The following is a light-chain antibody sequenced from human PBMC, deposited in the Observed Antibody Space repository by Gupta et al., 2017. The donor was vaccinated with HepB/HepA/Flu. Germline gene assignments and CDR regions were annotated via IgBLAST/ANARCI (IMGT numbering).Light chain of an antibody. CDR3: QKYNSAPRT. J-gene: IGKJ1*01. CDR2: GAS. V-gene: IGKV1-27*01. Sequence: IQMTQSPSSLSASVGDRVTITCRASQAIGNDLAWYQQKPGKVPKALIYGASTLQSGVSSRFSGSGSGTDFTLTISSLQPEDVATYYCQKYNSAPRTFGQGTKADLK. CDR1: QAIGND.